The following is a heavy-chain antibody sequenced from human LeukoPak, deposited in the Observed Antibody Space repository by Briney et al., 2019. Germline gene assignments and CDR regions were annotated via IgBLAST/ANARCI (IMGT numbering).Heavy chain of an antibody. CDR1: GFTFSSCA. Sequence: PGGSLRLSCAASGFTFSSCAMHCVRQAPGKGLEWVAVISYDGSNKYYADSVKGRFTISRDNSKNTLYLQMGSLGAEDMAVYYCATQTSRSRGSSWYGYAFDIWGQGTLVTVSS. CDR3: ATQTSRSRGSSWYGYAFDI. CDR2: ISYDGSNK. D-gene: IGHD6-13*01. V-gene: IGHV3-30*14. J-gene: IGHJ3*02.